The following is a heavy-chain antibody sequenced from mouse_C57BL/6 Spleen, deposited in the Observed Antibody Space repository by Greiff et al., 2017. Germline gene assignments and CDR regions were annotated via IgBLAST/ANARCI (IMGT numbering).Heavy chain of an antibody. CDR3: ARWYGSSYAWFAY. Sequence: QVQLQQPGAELVRPGSSVKLSCKASGYTFTSYWMDWVKQRPGQGLEWIGNIYPSDSETHYNQKFKDKATLTVDKSSSTAYMQLSSLTSEDSAVYYCARWYGSSYAWFAYWGQGTLVTVSA. J-gene: IGHJ3*01. CDR1: GYTFTSYW. D-gene: IGHD1-1*01. CDR2: IYPSDSET. V-gene: IGHV1-61*01.